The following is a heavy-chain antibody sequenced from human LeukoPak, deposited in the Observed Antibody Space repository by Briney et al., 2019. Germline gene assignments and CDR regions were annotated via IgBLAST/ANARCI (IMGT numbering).Heavy chain of an antibody. CDR3: ARHRITPWLGAFDY. CDR2: IYYSGST. V-gene: IGHV4-39*01. CDR1: GGSISSSSYY. D-gene: IGHD4-23*01. Sequence: PSETLSLTCTVSGGSISSSSYYWGWIRQPPGKGLEWIGSIYYSGSTYYNPSLKSRVTISVDTSKNQFSLKLSSVTAADTAVYYCARHRITPWLGAFDYWGQGTLVTVSS. J-gene: IGHJ4*02.